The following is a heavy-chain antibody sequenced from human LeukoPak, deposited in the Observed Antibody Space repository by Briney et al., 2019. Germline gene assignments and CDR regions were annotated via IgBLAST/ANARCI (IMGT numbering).Heavy chain of an antibody. CDR1: GYTLTELS. Sequence: ASVEVSCKVSGYTLTELSMHWVRQAPGKGLEWMGGFDPEDGETIYAQKFQGRVTMTTDTSTSTAYMELRSLRSDDTAVYYCARARGGYNAYYFDYWGQGTLVTVSS. J-gene: IGHJ4*02. D-gene: IGHD5-24*01. CDR2: FDPEDGET. V-gene: IGHV1-24*01. CDR3: ARARGGYNAYYFDY.